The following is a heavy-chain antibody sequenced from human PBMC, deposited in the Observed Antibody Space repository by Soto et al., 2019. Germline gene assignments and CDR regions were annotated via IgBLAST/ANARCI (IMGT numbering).Heavy chain of an antibody. V-gene: IGHV5-51*01. CDR3: ARMGTTQISSGWFDY. D-gene: IGHD6-19*01. CDR1: GYSLTSYW. J-gene: IGHJ4*02. Sequence: PGESLKISCNGSGYSLTSYWIGWVRQMPGKGLEWMGIIYPGDSDTSYSPSFQGQVTISADKSINTAYLQWSSLKASDTAMYYCARMGTTQISSGWFDYWGQGTLVTVSS. CDR2: IYPGDSDT.